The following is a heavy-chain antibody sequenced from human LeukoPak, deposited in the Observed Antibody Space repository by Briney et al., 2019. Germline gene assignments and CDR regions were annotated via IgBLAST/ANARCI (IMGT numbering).Heavy chain of an antibody. Sequence: ASVKVSCKASGYTFSSYSMHWVRQAPGQGLEWMGIISPSGGSTSYAQKFQGRVTMTRDTSTSTVYMELSSLRSEDTAVYYCAREFYYESSAYGFEYWGQGTLVTVSS. CDR2: ISPSGGST. D-gene: IGHD3-22*01. J-gene: IGHJ4*02. CDR3: AREFYYESSAYGFEY. V-gene: IGHV1-46*01. CDR1: GYTFSSYS.